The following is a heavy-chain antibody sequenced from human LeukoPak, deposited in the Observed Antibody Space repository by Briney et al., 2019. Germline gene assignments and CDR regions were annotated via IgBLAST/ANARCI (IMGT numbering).Heavy chain of an antibody. D-gene: IGHD6-6*01. CDR3: ARHSIAARRGYFDY. Sequence: PSETLSLTCAVYGGSFSGYYWSWIRQPPGKGLEWIGEINHSGSTNYNPSLKSRVTISVDTSKNQFSLKLSSVTAADTAVYYCARHSIAARRGYFDYWGQGTLVTVSS. CDR2: INHSGST. J-gene: IGHJ4*02. V-gene: IGHV4-34*01. CDR1: GGSFSGYY.